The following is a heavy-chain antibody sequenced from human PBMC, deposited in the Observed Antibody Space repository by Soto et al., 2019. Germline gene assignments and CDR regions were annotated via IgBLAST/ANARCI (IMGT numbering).Heavy chain of an antibody. Sequence: ASVKVSCKASGYTFTSYAMHWVRQAPGQRLEWMGWINAGDGNTKYSQKFQGRVTIARDTSASTAYMELSSQRSEDTAVYYCARVDGSSWSFDYWGQGTLVTVSS. CDR1: GYTFTSYA. CDR3: ARVDGSSWSFDY. J-gene: IGHJ4*02. V-gene: IGHV1-3*01. D-gene: IGHD6-13*01. CDR2: INAGDGNT.